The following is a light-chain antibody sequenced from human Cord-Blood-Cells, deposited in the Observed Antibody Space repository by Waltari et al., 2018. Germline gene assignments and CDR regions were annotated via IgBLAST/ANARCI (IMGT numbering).Light chain of an antibody. CDR3: SSYTSSSTLDYV. CDR2: DVS. V-gene: IGLV2-14*03. J-gene: IGLJ1*01. Sequence: QSALTQPASVAGSPGQSITISCTGTRSAVGGYNYVSWDQQHPGKAPKLSSYDVSNRPSGVSNRFSGSKSGNTASLTISGLQAEDEADYYCSSYTSSSTLDYVFGTGTKVTVL. CDR1: RSAVGGYNY.